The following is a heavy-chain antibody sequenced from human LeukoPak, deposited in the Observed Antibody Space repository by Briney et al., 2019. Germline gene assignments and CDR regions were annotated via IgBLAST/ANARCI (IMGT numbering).Heavy chain of an antibody. V-gene: IGHV1-2*02. CDR1: GGTFSSYG. CDR3: ARVFNYYGSGSYLVAHGAFDI. D-gene: IGHD3-10*01. J-gene: IGHJ3*02. CDR2: INPNSGGT. Sequence: ASVKVSCKASGGTFSSYGISWVRQAPGQGLEWMGWINPNSGGTNYAQKFQGRVTMTRDTSISTAYMELSRLRSDDTAVYYCARVFNYYGSGSYLVAHGAFDIWGQGTMVTVSS.